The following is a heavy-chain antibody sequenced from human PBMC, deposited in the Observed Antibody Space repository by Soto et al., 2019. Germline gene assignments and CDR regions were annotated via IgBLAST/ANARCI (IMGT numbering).Heavy chain of an antibody. CDR1: GYTFTGYA. J-gene: IGHJ4*02. Sequence: PGPPVKVSCKASGYTFTGYAIHWVRQAPGQRLEWMGWINGGNGDTKYSQNFQGRVTITRETSASTAYMELTSLGSEDTAVYHCARGYCSSTSCQYYFDYWGQGTPVTVSS. D-gene: IGHD2-2*01. CDR2: INGGNGDT. V-gene: IGHV1-3*01. CDR3: ARGYCSSTSCQYYFDY.